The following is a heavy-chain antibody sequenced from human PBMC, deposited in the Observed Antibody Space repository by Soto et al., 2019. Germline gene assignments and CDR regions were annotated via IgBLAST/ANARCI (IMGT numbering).Heavy chain of an antibody. CDR2: IYHSGST. D-gene: IGHD3-10*01. J-gene: IGHJ4*02. CDR3: ARDSGGGLDY. V-gene: IGHV4-30-2*01. Sequence: QLQLQESGSGLVKPSQTLSLTCAVSGGSISSGGYSWSWIRQPPGKGLEWIGYIYHSGSTYYNPSINGRVTISVDRSKNQFSLKLSSVTAADTAVYYCARDSGGGLDYWGQGTLVTVSS. CDR1: GGSISSGGYS.